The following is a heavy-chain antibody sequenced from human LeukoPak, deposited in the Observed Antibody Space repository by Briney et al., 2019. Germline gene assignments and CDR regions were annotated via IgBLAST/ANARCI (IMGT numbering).Heavy chain of an antibody. Sequence: PSETLSLTCAVYGGSFSGYYWSWIRQPSGKGLEWIGEINHSGSTNYNPSLKSRVTISVDTSKNQFSLKLSSVTAADAAVYYCARSYYYGSGSGPLFDYWGQGTLVTVSS. CDR2: INHSGST. D-gene: IGHD3-10*01. J-gene: IGHJ4*02. CDR1: GGSFSGYY. V-gene: IGHV4-34*01. CDR3: ARSYYYGSGSGPLFDY.